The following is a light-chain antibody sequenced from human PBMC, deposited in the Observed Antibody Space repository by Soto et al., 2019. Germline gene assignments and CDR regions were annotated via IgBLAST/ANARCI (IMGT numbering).Light chain of an antibody. J-gene: IGLJ3*02. Sequence: QSVLTQPASVSGSPGQSITISCTGTSSDVGNYNLVSWYQQHPGEAPKLLIYEGSKRPSGVSNRFSGSKFGNTASLTISGLQAEDEGDYYCCSYAGDSTWVFGGGTKLTVL. CDR1: SSDVGNYNL. CDR3: CSYAGDSTWV. V-gene: IGLV2-23*01. CDR2: EGS.